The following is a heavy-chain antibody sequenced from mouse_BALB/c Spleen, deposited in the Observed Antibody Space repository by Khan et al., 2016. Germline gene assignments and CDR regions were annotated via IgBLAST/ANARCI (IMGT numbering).Heavy chain of an antibody. V-gene: IGHV14-3*02. CDR1: GFNIKDTY. Sequence: EVQLQESGAELVKPGASVKLSCTASGFNIKDTYMHWVKQRPEQGLEWIGRIDPANGNTKYDPKFQGKATITADTSSNTAYLQLSSLTSEYTAVYYCARSYYGSSYDYWGQGTTLTVSS. CDR3: ARSYYGSSYDY. J-gene: IGHJ2*01. D-gene: IGHD1-1*01. CDR2: IDPANGNT.